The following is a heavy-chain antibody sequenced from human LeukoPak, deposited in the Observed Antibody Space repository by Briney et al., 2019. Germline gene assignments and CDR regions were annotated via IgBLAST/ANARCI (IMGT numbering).Heavy chain of an antibody. CDR3: AKDQRGYSYGNAFDY. Sequence: GGSLRLSCAASGFTFSSYAMSWVRQAPGKGLEWVSAISGSGGSTYYADSVRGRFTISRDNSKNTLYLQMNSLRAEDTAVYYCAKDQRGYSYGNAFDYWGQETLVTVSS. J-gene: IGHJ4*02. V-gene: IGHV3-23*01. D-gene: IGHD5-18*01. CDR2: ISGSGGST. CDR1: GFTFSSYA.